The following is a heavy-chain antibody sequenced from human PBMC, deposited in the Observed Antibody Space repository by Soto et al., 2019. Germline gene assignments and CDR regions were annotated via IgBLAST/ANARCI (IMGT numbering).Heavy chain of an antibody. CDR3: AREWWWGDYADSDAFDI. Sequence: ASVKVSCKASGYTLTGYYMHWVRQAPGQGLEWMGWINPNSGGTNYAQKFQGWVTMTRDTSISTAYMELSRLRSDDTAVYYCAREWWWGDYADSDAFDIWGQGTMVTVSS. V-gene: IGHV1-2*04. J-gene: IGHJ3*02. D-gene: IGHD4-17*01. CDR1: GYTLTGYY. CDR2: INPNSGGT.